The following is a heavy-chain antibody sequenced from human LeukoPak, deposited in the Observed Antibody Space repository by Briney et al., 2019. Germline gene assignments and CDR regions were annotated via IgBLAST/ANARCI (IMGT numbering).Heavy chain of an antibody. CDR1: GYTFTGYY. J-gene: IGHJ4*02. Sequence: SVKVSCKASGYTFTGYYMHWVRQAPGQGLEWMGGIIPIFGTANYAQKFQGRVTITTDESTSTAYMELSSLRSEDTAVYYCASTSPRGDSSGYYYVDWGQGTLVTVSS. V-gene: IGHV1-69*05. CDR3: ASTSPRGDSSGYYYVD. D-gene: IGHD3-22*01. CDR2: IIPIFGTA.